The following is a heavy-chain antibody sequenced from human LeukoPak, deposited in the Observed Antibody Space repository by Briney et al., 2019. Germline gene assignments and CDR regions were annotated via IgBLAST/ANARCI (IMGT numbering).Heavy chain of an antibody. CDR3: ARLSSIAPDFDY. Sequence: SETLSLTCTVSGGSINSSSYYWGWIRQPPGKGLEWIGSIYYSGSTYYNPSLKSRVTISVDTSKNQFSLKLSSVTAADTAVYYCARLSSIAPDFDYWGQGTLVTVSS. J-gene: IGHJ4*02. CDR1: GGSINSSSYY. CDR2: IYYSGST. V-gene: IGHV4-39*01. D-gene: IGHD6-6*01.